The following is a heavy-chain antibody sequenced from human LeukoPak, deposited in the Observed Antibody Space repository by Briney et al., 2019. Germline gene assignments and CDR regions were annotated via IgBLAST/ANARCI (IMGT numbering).Heavy chain of an antibody. V-gene: IGHV1-3*01. D-gene: IGHD3-22*01. J-gene: IGHJ4*02. Sequence: ASVKVSCKASGYTFTSYAMHWVRQAPGQRLEWMGWINAGNGNTKYSQKFQGRVTITRDTSASTAYMELSSLRSEDTAVYYCARDQSLSPLGLVVCDYWGQGTLVTVSS. CDR1: GYTFTSYA. CDR3: ARDQSLSPLGLVVCDY. CDR2: INAGNGNT.